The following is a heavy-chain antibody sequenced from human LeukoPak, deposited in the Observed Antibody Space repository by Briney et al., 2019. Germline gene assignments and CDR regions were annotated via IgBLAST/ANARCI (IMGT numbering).Heavy chain of an antibody. J-gene: IGHJ4*02. Sequence: GGSLRLSCGVSGFSFSSYAMSWVRQAPGKGLEWVAIISGSGGGTYYADSVKGRFTVSRDFFTSTLDLQMTSLRAEDTAVYYCAKEAPHTAVLIALPEWNYIDSWGRGILVSVSS. CDR3: AKEAPHTAVLIALPEWNYIDS. V-gene: IGHV3-23*01. CDR1: GFSFSSYA. D-gene: IGHD2-21*01. CDR2: ISGSGGGT.